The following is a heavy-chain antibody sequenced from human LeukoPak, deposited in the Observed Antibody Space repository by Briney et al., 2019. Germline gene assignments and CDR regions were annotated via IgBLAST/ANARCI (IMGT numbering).Heavy chain of an antibody. Sequence: PGGSLRLYCPASGFTFDDYAMHWVRQAPGKGLEWVSGISWNSGSIGYADSVKGRFTISRDNAKNSLYLRMNSLRAEDTALYYCAKGGSMDVWGQGTTVTVSS. CDR1: GFTFDDYA. D-gene: IGHD6-13*01. V-gene: IGHV3-9*01. CDR2: ISWNSGSI. CDR3: AKGGSMDV. J-gene: IGHJ6*02.